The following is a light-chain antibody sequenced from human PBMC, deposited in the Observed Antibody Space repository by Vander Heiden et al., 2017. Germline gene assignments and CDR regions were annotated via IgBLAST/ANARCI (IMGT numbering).Light chain of an antibody. V-gene: IGKV1-39*01. CDR2: AAS. CDR3: QQSYSTLWA. Sequence: TQMTQSPSSLSASVGDRVTITCRASQSISSHLNWYQQKPGKAPKLLIYAASNLQSEVPSKFSGSGSGTDFTLTISSLQPEDFTAYYCQQSYSTLWAFGQGTKVEIK. CDR1: QSISSH. J-gene: IGKJ1*01.